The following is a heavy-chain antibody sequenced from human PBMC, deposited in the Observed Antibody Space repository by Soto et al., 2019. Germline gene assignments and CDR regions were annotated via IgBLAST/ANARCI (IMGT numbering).Heavy chain of an antibody. Sequence: GGSLRLSCAASGFTFNNYWMYWFRQVPGKRLVWVSRIDSNGSTTTYADSVQGRFTISRDNAKNTLYLQVNSLRAEDTAVYYCARSRYSGSWLSWGQGTLVTISS. J-gene: IGHJ5*02. CDR1: GFTFNNYW. CDR3: ARSRYSGSWLS. V-gene: IGHV3-74*01. D-gene: IGHD6-13*01. CDR2: IDSNGSTT.